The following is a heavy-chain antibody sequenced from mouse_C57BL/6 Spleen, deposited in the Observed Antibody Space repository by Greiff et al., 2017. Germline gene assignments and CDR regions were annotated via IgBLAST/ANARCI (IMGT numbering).Heavy chain of an antibody. CDR1: GYAFSSSW. J-gene: IGHJ2*01. V-gene: IGHV1-82*01. CDR2: IYPGDGDT. CDR3: ARLTVVAGFDY. Sequence: QVQLKQSGPELVKPGASVKISCKASGYAFSSSWMNWVKQRPGKGLEWIGRIYPGDGDTNYNGKFKGKATLTADKSSSTAYMQLSSLTSEDSAVYFCARLTVVAGFDYWGQGTTLTVSS. D-gene: IGHD1-1*01.